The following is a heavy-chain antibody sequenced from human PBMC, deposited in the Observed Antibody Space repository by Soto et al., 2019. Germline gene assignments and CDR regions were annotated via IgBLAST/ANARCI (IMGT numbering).Heavy chain of an antibody. Sequence: QVQLVQSGAEVKKPGSSLKVSCKASGGIFSDFSFSWVRQAPGQGLEWMGGIMPIFGGPDYAQRFRGRVTITADEVTRTAFMELRGLTSEDTATYYCASSLRMAGIGNYYYGMDVWVQGTTVTVSS. D-gene: IGHD6-19*01. J-gene: IGHJ6*02. CDR3: ASSLRMAGIGNYYYGMDV. V-gene: IGHV1-69*12. CDR2: IMPIFGGP. CDR1: GGIFSDFS.